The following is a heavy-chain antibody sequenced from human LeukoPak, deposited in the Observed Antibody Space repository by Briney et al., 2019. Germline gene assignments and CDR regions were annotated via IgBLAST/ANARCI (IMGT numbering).Heavy chain of an antibody. CDR1: GFIFSKSW. J-gene: IGHJ4*02. D-gene: IGHD4-17*01. Sequence: GGSLRLSCAASGFIFSKSWMHWVRLVPGKGLVWVARIYNDGSTTNYADSVKGGFTISRENAANKLFLQMSSLRAEDTAFYYCAREKDDHGDPGPLDVWGQGDLVTVSS. CDR2: IYNDGSTT. CDR3: AREKDDHGDPGPLDV. V-gene: IGHV3-74*01.